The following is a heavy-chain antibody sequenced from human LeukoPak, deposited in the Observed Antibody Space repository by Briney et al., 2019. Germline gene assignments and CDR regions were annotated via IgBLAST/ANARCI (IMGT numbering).Heavy chain of an antibody. CDR1: GFTFSNYA. D-gene: IGHD1-26*01. Sequence: GGSLRLSCAASGFTFSNYAMNWVRQAPGKGLVWVSRIYNDGSSTSYADSVKGRFTISRDNAKSTLYLQMNSLRAEDTAVYYCARGEESYYYYFDYWGQGTLVTVSS. V-gene: IGHV3-74*01. J-gene: IGHJ4*02. CDR2: IYNDGSST. CDR3: ARGEESYYYYFDY.